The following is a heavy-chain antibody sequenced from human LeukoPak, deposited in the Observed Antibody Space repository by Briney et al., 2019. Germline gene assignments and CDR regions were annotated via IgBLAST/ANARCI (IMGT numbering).Heavy chain of an antibody. CDR2: MHGSGTYT. J-gene: IGHJ4*02. Sequence: GGSLRLSCAGSGFTVSPFAMIWVRQAPGKGLEWLSSMHGSGTYTHYADSVKGRFTISRDNSKNTVYLYMNNLRAEDTALYYCAKALFSEWLTPEDWGQGTLVTVSS. V-gene: IGHV3-23*05. CDR1: GFTVSPFA. CDR3: AKALFSEWLTPED. D-gene: IGHD6-19*01.